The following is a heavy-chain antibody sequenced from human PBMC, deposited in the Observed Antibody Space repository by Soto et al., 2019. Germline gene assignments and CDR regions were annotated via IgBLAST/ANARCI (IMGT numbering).Heavy chain of an antibody. CDR3: ARDREYYDGNGLYFDS. Sequence: SETLSLTCTVSGASISDYYWSWIRQPPGKGLEWIGYIYYSGSTNYNPSLKSRVTISEDTSKNQFSLKLSSVTTADTAVYYCARDREYYDGNGLYFDSWGQGILVTVSS. D-gene: IGHD3-22*01. CDR1: GASISDYY. J-gene: IGHJ4*02. V-gene: IGHV4-59*01. CDR2: IYYSGST.